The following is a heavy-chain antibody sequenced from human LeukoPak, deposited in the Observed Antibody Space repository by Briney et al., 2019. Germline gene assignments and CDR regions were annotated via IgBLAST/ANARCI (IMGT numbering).Heavy chain of an antibody. CDR2: ISGYNGNT. V-gene: IGHV1-18*01. Sequence: ASVKVSCKTSGYTFTSYGTSWVRQAPGQGREWVGWISGYNGNTNYAQKFQDRVTMNIDTSTRTVYMELRSLRSDDTAVYYCARDHNSSTRDYWGQGTLVTVSS. CDR3: ARDHNSSTRDY. J-gene: IGHJ4*02. CDR1: GYTFTSYG. D-gene: IGHD1-1*01.